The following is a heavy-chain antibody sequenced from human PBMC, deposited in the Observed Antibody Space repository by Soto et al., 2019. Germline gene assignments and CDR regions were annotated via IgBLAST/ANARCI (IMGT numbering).Heavy chain of an antibody. J-gene: IGHJ6*02. D-gene: IGHD6-19*01. CDR3: ARARSIAVAESYYYGMDV. CDR2: IYYSGST. Sequence: SETLSLTCTVSGGSISSYYWSWIRQPPGKGLEWIGYIYYSGSTNYNPSLKSRVTISVDTSKNQFSLKLSSVTAADTAVYYCARARSIAVAESYYYGMDVWGQGTTVTVSS. V-gene: IGHV4-59*01. CDR1: GGSISSYY.